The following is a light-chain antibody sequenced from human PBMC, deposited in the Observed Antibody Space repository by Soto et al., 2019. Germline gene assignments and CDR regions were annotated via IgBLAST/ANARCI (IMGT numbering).Light chain of an antibody. CDR2: GAS. CDR1: QSVSGN. CDR3: QQYNHWLIT. J-gene: IGKJ5*01. V-gene: IGKV3-15*01. Sequence: EMVMTQSPATLSVSPGERATLSCRASQSVSGNLAWYQQKPGKAPRLLIYGASTMATGLPARFSGSGSGTEVTLIISSLQSEDVSVYYCQQYNHWLITFGQGTRLEIK.